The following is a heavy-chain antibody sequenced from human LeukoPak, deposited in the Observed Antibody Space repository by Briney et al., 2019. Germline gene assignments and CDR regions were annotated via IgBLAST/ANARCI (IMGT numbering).Heavy chain of an antibody. CDR2: ISSSSSYM. D-gene: IGHD3-9*01. CDR3: ARGRDNDILTPFDY. J-gene: IGHJ4*02. CDR1: GLTFSSYS. Sequence: GGSLRLSCAASGLTFSSYSMNWVRQAPGKGLEWVSSISSSSSYMYYADSVKVRFTISRDNAKNSLYLQMISLRAEDTALYYCARGRDNDILTPFDYWGQGTLVTVSS. V-gene: IGHV3-21*01.